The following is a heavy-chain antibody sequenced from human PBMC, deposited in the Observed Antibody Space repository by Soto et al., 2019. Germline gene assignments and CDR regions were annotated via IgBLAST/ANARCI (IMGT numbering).Heavy chain of an antibody. Sequence: QVQLVQSGAEVKKPGSSVKVSCKASGDTFSSYAISWVRQAPGQGLEWMGGISPIFGTAHYAQKFQGRVTISADEPTTTVNMELRSQTSDDEADYYCTREQTTVVTCYFDHWGHGTLVTVSS. CDR2: ISPIFGTA. CDR1: GDTFSSYA. V-gene: IGHV1-69*01. D-gene: IGHD2-21*02. J-gene: IGHJ2*01. CDR3: TREQTTVVTCYFDH.